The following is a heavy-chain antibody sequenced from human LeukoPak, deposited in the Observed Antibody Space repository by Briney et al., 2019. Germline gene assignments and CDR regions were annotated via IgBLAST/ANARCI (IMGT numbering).Heavy chain of an antibody. CDR3: ARCNYYGSGGYYYYYYMDV. D-gene: IGHD3-10*01. Sequence: SETLSLTCTVSGGSISSSSYFWGWIRQPPGKGLEWIGSIYYSGSTYHNPSLKSRVTISVDTSKNQFSLKLSSVTAADTAVYYCARCNYYGSGGYYYYYYMDVWGKGTTVTVSS. CDR2: IYYSGST. J-gene: IGHJ6*03. CDR1: GGSISSSSYF. V-gene: IGHV4-39*01.